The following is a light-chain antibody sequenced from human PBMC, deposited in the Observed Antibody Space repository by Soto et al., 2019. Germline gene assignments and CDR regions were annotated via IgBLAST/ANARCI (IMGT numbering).Light chain of an antibody. CDR3: ASWDGSLSGHV. CDR1: SSDVGGYNY. Sequence: HSLLTQPASVSGSPGQSITISCTGTSSDVGGYNYVSWYQQHPGKSPKRMIYDFSNLPSGVSNRSSGSKSGTSASLAISGLRSEDEADYYCASWDGSLSGHVFGTGTKVTVL. J-gene: IGLJ1*01. V-gene: IGLV2-14*01. CDR2: DFS.